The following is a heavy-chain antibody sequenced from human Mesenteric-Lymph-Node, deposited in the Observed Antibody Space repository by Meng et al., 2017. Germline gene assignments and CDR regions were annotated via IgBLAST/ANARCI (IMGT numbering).Heavy chain of an antibody. J-gene: IGHJ4*02. V-gene: IGHV3-53*02. CDR3: ARDVAY. Sequence: EVQLGETGGGLIQPGGSLRLSCAASGFTVSSSSMSWVRQAPGKGLEWVSIIYSGGGTNYADSVKGRFTISRDSSKNTLSLQMNNMRAEDTAVYYCARDVAYWGQGTLVTVSS. CDR2: IYSGGGT. CDR1: GFTVSSSS.